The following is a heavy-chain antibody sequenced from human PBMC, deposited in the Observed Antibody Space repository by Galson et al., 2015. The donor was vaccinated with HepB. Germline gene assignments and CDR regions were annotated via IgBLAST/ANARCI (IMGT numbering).Heavy chain of an antibody. CDR2: IRSKTYGGTT. CDR3: AREEDCSGTSCHSV. V-gene: IGHV3-49*04. J-gene: IGHJ4*02. Sequence: SLRLSCAASGFTFSSYTMNWVRQAPGKGLEWVGFIRSKTYGGTTEHAAAVKGRFTVSRDDSKSIAYLQMSSLRTGDTAVYYCAREEDCSGTSCHSVWGQGTLVTVSS. CDR1: GFTFSSYT. D-gene: IGHD2-15*01.